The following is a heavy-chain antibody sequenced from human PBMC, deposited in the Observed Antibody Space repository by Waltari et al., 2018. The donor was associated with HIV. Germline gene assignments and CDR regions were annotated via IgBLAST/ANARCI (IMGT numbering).Heavy chain of an antibody. J-gene: IGHJ4*02. CDR1: GFIFSDYY. D-gene: IGHD6-19*01. CDR2: INGNSRTI. Sequence: QVHLVESGGGLVKPGGSLRLSCGASGFIFSDYYMSWIRQAPGKGLEWVSYINGNSRTIFYGDSVRGRFTISRDNAKNSVYLQLNSLSAEDTAVYYCAIAFPAVIPYWGQGTLVAVSS. CDR3: AIAFPAVIPY. V-gene: IGHV3-11*04.